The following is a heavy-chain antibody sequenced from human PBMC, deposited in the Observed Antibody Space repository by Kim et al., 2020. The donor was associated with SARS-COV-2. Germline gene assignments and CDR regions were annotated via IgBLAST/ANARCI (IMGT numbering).Heavy chain of an antibody. D-gene: IGHD3-16*02. J-gene: IGHJ4*02. V-gene: IGHV4-34*01. CDR2: INHSGST. Sequence: SETLSLTCAVYGGSFSGYYWSWIRQPPGKGLEWIGEINHSGSTNYNPSLKSRVTISVDTSKKQFSLKLSSVTAADTAVYYCARGRPRGGLRLGELSPMSSSPNNWGQGTLVTVSS. CDR3: ARGRPRGGLRLGELSPMSSSPNN. CDR1: GGSFSGYY.